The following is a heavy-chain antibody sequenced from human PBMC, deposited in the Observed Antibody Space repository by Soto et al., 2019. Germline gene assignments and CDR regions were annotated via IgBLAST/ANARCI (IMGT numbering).Heavy chain of an antibody. J-gene: IGHJ4*02. V-gene: IGHV4-31*02. Sequence: WTWIRQHPGKGLEYIGYIFYSGSTYYKPSLKSRVTISVDTSKNQFSLKLSSVTAADTAVYYCAREGGAFDYWGQGTLVTVSS. D-gene: IGHD3-16*01. CDR3: AREGGAFDY. CDR2: IFYSGST.